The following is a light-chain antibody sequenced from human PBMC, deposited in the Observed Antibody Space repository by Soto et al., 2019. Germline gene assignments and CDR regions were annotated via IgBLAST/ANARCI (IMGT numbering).Light chain of an antibody. CDR1: QSVNKAY. V-gene: IGKV3-20*01. Sequence: EIVLTQSPGTLVLSPGDRATLSCRASQSVNKAYLFWYQVKPGQAPRLLIYRAFTRATGIPARFSGTGFGTDFTLTISSLQSEDYAVYHCKQYGSSTITFGQGTGLEIK. CDR2: RAF. CDR3: KQYGSSTIT. J-gene: IGKJ5*01.